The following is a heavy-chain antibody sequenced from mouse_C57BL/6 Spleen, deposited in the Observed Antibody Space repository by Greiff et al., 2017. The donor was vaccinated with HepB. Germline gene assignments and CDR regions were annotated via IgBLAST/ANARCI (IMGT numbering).Heavy chain of an antibody. CDR1: GFTFSDYY. CDR2: INYDGSST. CDR3: ARECYGSSPWFVY. V-gene: IGHV5-16*01. J-gene: IGHJ3*01. Sequence: EVQLVESEGGLVQPGSSMKLSCTASGFTFSDYYMAWVRQVPEKGLEWVANINYDGSSTYYLDSLKSRFIISRDNAQNILYLQMSSLKSEDTATYYCARECYGSSPWFVYWSQGTLVTVSA. D-gene: IGHD1-1*01.